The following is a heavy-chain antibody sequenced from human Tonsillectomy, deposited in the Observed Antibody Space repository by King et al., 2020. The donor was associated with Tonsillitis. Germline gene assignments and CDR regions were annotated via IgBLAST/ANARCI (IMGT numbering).Heavy chain of an antibody. V-gene: IGHV3-30*04. CDR3: AGVRSAYGDCSFLDY. CDR2: ISYDGSNK. CDR1: GFTFRTHA. Sequence: VQLVESGGGVVQPGRSLRLSCAASGFTFRTHAMHWVRQAPGKGLEWVTLISYDGSNKYYADSVRGRFTISRDNSKNTLYLQMTSLRAEDTAIYYCAGVRSAYGDCSFLDYWGQGTLVTVSS. J-gene: IGHJ4*02. D-gene: IGHD4-17*01.